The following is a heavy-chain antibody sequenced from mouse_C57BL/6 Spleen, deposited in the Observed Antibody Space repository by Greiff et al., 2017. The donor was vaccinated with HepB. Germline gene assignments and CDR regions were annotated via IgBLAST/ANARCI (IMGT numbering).Heavy chain of an antibody. CDR1: GYSFTGYY. CDR3: ARGGYDGYYVWFAY. V-gene: IGHV1-31*01. J-gene: IGHJ3*01. CDR2: IYPYNGVS. Sequence: EVKLQESGPELVKPGASVKISCKASGYSFTGYYMHWVKQSHGNILDWIGYIYPYNGVSSYNQKFKGKATLTVDKSSSTAYMELRSLTSEDSAVYYCARGGYDGYYVWFAYWGQGTLVTVSA. D-gene: IGHD2-3*01.